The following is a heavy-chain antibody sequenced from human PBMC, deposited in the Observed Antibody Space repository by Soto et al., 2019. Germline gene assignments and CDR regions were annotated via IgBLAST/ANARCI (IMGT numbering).Heavy chain of an antibody. V-gene: IGHV4-34*01. CDR2: INHSGST. D-gene: IGHD2-21*02. Sequence: SETLSLTCAVYGGSFSGYYWSWIRQPPGKGLEWIGEINHSGSTNYNPSLKSRVTISVDTSKNQFSLKLSSVTAADTAVYYCVREGSGAYCGGDCYSYYYYGMDVWGQGTTVTVSS. CDR1: GGSFSGYY. J-gene: IGHJ6*02. CDR3: VREGSGAYCGGDCYSYYYYGMDV.